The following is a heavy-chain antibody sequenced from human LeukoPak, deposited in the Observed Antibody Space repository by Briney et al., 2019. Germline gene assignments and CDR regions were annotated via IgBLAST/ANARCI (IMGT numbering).Heavy chain of an antibody. V-gene: IGHV1-8*01. CDR2: MNPNSGNT. CDR3: ATSSSWYLYYYYGMDV. J-gene: IGHJ6*02. Sequence: ASVKVSCKASGYTFTSYDINWVRQATGQGLGWMGWMNPNSGNTGYAQKFQGRVTMTRNTSISTAYMELSSLRSEDTAVYYCATSSSWYLYYYYGMDVWGQGTTVTASS. CDR1: GYTFTSYD. D-gene: IGHD6-13*01.